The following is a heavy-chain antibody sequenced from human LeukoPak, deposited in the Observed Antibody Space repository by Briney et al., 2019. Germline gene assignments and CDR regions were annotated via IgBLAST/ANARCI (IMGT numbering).Heavy chain of an antibody. CDR3: ARAVTMVRGVIKVKRFDP. J-gene: IGHJ5*02. V-gene: IGHV1-2*02. D-gene: IGHD3-10*01. Sequence: ASVKVSCKASGGTFSSYTISWVRQAPGQGLEWMGWINPNSGGTNYAQKFQGRVTMTRDTSISTAYMELSRLRSDDTAVYYCARAVTMVRGVIKVKRFDPWGQGTLVTVSS. CDR1: GGTFSSYT. CDR2: INPNSGGT.